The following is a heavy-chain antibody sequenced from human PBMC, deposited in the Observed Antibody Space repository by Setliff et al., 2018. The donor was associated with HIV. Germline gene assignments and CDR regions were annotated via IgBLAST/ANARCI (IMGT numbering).Heavy chain of an antibody. D-gene: IGHD3-10*01. J-gene: IGHJ4*02. CDR3: ARGPSRVVLLWFGQLGRFES. CDR2: MSYDGGKT. CDR1: GFAFKNYA. Sequence: GGSLRLSCAASGFAFKNYAMHWVRQAPGKGLEWVPGMSYDGGKTFYADSVKGRFTISRDNSKNTLHLQMSSLRPEDTAFYFCARGPSRVVLLWFGQLGRFESWGQGTLVTVSS. V-gene: IGHV3-30*04.